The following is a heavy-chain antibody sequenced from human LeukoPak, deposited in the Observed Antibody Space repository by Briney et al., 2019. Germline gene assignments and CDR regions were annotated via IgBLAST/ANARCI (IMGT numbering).Heavy chain of an antibody. CDR3: ARDGPIMITFGLPYYFDY. CDR2: ISSSSSTI. V-gene: IGHV3-48*02. J-gene: IGHJ4*02. D-gene: IGHD3-16*01. CDR1: GFTFSSYS. Sequence: PGGSLRLSCAASGFTFSSYSMNWVRQAPGKGLEWVSYISSSSSTIYYADSVKGRFTISRDNAKNSLYLQMNSLRDEDTAVYYCARDGPIMITFGLPYYFDYWGQGTLVTVSS.